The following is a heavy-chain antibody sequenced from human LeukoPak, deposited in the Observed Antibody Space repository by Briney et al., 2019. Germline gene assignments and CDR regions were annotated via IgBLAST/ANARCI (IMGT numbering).Heavy chain of an antibody. D-gene: IGHD2-2*01. Sequence: GASVKVTCKASGYTFTGYYMHWVRQAPGQGLEWMGWINPNSGGTNYAQKFQGRVTMTRDTSISTAYMELSRLRSDDTAVYYCARGGLGYCSSTSCHGFDPWGQGTLVTVSS. CDR2: INPNSGGT. CDR1: GYTFTGYY. V-gene: IGHV1-2*02. J-gene: IGHJ5*02. CDR3: ARGGLGYCSSTSCHGFDP.